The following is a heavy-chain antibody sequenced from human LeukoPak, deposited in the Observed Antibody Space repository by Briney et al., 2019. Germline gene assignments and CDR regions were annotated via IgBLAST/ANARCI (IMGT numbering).Heavy chain of an antibody. J-gene: IGHJ4*02. CDR2: INSDGSST. CDR1: GFTFSNYW. CDR3: AKEMKPWMHFDY. D-gene: IGHD5-12*01. V-gene: IGHV3-74*01. Sequence: GGSLRLSCAASGFTFSNYWMHWVRQTPGKGLVWVSRINSDGSSTSYADSVKGRFTISRDNAKNTLYLQMNSLRAEDTAVYYCAKEMKPWMHFDYWGQGTLVTVSS.